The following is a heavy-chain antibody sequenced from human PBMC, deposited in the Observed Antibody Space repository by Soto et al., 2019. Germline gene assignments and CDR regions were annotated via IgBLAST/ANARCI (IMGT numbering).Heavy chain of an antibody. V-gene: IGHV4-39*07. CDR2: IFHSGST. D-gene: IGHD3-22*01. CDR1: GDSISSSLYY. Sequence: SETLSLTCTVSGDSISSSLYYWGWIRQPPGKGLECIGTIFHSGSTYYNPSLRSRVTISVDTSKNQFSLKLTSVTAGDTAVYYCASSSSGYYGGVVFDYWGQGTLVTVSS. J-gene: IGHJ4*02. CDR3: ASSSSGYYGGVVFDY.